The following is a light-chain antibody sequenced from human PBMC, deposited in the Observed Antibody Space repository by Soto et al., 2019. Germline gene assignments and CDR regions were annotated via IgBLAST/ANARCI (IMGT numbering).Light chain of an antibody. CDR1: HSFSRC. Sequence: IVLTQSPATLALSPGERATLSXRATHSFSRCLFWYPHRTGHXTRLLXXDAXTRATGIPARFSGSASGTDFTLTISSVEPEDFAVYYCQQCDNWPPITVGQGTRLEIK. J-gene: IGKJ5*01. V-gene: IGKV3-11*01. CDR2: DAX. CDR3: QQCDNWPPIT.